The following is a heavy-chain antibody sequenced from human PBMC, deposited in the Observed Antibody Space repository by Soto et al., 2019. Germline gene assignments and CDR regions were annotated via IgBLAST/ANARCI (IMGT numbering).Heavy chain of an antibody. D-gene: IGHD3-16*01. CDR3: ASEAAGGLGY. Sequence: QVQLQESGPGLVKPSETLSLTCTVSGGSISSYYWSWIRQPPGKGLEWIGYIYYSGSTNYNPSLKSRVTISVDTSKNQFSLKLSSVTAADTAVYYCASEAAGGLGYWGQGTLVTVSS. V-gene: IGHV4-59*01. CDR2: IYYSGST. CDR1: GGSISSYY. J-gene: IGHJ4*02.